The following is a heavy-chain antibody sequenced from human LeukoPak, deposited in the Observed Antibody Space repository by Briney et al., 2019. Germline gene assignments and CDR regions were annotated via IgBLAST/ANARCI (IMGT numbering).Heavy chain of an antibody. D-gene: IGHD3-10*01. CDR1: GVSISSYY. CDR3: AASYGSGTPFDY. CDR2: IYYSGST. J-gene: IGHJ4*02. V-gene: IGHV4-59*01. Sequence: AETLSLTCTVSGVSISSYYWRWLRQPPGKGLEWVGYIYYSGSTNYNPSLKSRVTISVDTSKTQFSLKLSSVTAADTAVYYCAASYGSGTPFDYWGQGTLVTVSS.